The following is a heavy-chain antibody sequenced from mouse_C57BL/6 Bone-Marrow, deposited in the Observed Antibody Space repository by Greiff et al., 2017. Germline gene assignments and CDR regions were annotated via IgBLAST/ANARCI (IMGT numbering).Heavy chain of an antibody. CDR3: ARSGITMITAFYYYAMDY. D-gene: IGHD2-4*01. CDR1: GYTFTSYW. CDR2: IDPSDSYT. J-gene: IGHJ4*01. V-gene: IGHV1-69*01. Sequence: QVQLQQPGAELVMPGASVKLSCKASGYTFTSYWMHWVKQRPGQGLEWIGEIDPSDSYTNYNQKFKGKSTLTVDKSSSTAYMQLSSLTSEDSAVYYCARSGITMITAFYYYAMDYWGQGTSVTVSS.